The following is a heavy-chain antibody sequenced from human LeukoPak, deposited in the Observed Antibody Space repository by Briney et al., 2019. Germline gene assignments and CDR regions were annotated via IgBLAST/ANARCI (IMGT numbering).Heavy chain of an antibody. CDR2: INPNSGGT. J-gene: IGHJ4*02. Sequence: GASVKLSCKASGYTFTGYYMHWVRQAPGQGLEWMACINPNSGGTYYAQNFHDRITMTRDTSISTAYMELSRLRSDDTAIYYCARANALYCSSTSCLFDYWGQGTLVTVSS. CDR3: ARANALYCSSTSCLFDY. V-gene: IGHV1-2*02. D-gene: IGHD2-2*01. CDR1: GYTFTGYY.